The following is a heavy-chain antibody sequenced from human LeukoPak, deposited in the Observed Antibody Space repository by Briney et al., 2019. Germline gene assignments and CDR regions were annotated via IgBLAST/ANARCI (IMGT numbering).Heavy chain of an antibody. Sequence: GGSLRLSCAASGFTFSTYGMHWVRQAPGKGLEWVAVIWYDGSDKFYADSVKGRFTISRDNSKNTLFLQMNSLRAEDTAVYYCARDQSSAFGYWGQGTLVTVSS. CDR3: ARDQSSAFGY. CDR2: IWYDGSDK. CDR1: GFTFSTYG. D-gene: IGHD3-22*01. J-gene: IGHJ4*02. V-gene: IGHV3-33*01.